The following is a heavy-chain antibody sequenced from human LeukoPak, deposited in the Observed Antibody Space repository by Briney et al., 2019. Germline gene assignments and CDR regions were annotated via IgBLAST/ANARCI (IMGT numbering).Heavy chain of an antibody. Sequence: GGSLRLSCAASGFTFSSYWMSWVRQAPGKGLEWVANIKQDGSEKYYVDSVKGRFTISRDNAKNSLYLQINSLRAEDTAVYYCAREVRLRFSEWLSNNYFDYWGQGTLVTVSS. V-gene: IGHV3-7*01. J-gene: IGHJ4*02. CDR2: IKQDGSEK. CDR3: AREVRLRFSEWLSNNYFDY. D-gene: IGHD3-3*01. CDR1: GFTFSSYW.